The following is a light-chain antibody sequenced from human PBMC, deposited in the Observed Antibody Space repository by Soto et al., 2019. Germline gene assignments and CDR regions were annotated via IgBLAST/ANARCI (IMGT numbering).Light chain of an antibody. J-gene: IGKJ2*01. CDR1: QSVSST. V-gene: IGKV3-15*01. Sequence: EIVMTQSPATLSVSPGERATLSCRASQSVSSTLAWYQQKPGQAPRLLICGESTRATGIPARFSGSGSGTEFTLTISSLQSEDFAVYYCQQYNNWPPMYTFGQGTKLEIK. CDR2: GES. CDR3: QQYNNWPPMYT.